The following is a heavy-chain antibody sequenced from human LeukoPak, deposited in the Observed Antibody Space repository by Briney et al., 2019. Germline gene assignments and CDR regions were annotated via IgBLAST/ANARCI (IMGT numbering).Heavy chain of an antibody. CDR1: GFTVSSNY. V-gene: IGHV3-66*01. CDR2: IYSGGST. J-gene: IGHJ4*02. Sequence: GGSLRLSCAASGFTVSSNYMSWVRQAPGKGLEWVSVIYSGGSTYYADSVKGRFTISRDNSKNTLYLQMNSLRAEDTAVYYCAKESSDWLFSKPTMPRDDYWGQGTLVTVSS. CDR3: AKESSDWLFSKPTMPRDDY. D-gene: IGHD3-9*01.